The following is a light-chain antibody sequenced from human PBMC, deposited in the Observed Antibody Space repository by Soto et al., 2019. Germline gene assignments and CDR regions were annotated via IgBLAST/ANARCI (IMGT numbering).Light chain of an antibody. CDR3: QQYNSYSRT. CDR1: QSISSW. V-gene: IGKV1-5*03. Sequence: DFQITQSPSTLSASVGDRVTITCRASQSISSWLAWYQQKPGKAPKLLIYKASSLESGVPSRFSGSGSGTEFTLTISILQPDDFATYYCQQYNSYSRTFGQGTKVEIK. J-gene: IGKJ1*01. CDR2: KAS.